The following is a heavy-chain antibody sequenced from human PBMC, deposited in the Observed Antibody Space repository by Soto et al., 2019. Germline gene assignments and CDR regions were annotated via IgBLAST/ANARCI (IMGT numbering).Heavy chain of an antibody. CDR2: IYYSGST. CDR1: GGSISSYY. V-gene: IGHV4-59*08. Sequence: SETLSLTCTVSGGSISSYYWSWIRQPPGKGLEWIGYIYYSGSTNYNPSLKSRVTISVDTSKNQFSLKLSSVTAADTAVYYWARNGGSPPPTPFDYWGQGTLVTVSS. J-gene: IGHJ4*02. CDR3: ARNGGSPPPTPFDY. D-gene: IGHD3-16*01.